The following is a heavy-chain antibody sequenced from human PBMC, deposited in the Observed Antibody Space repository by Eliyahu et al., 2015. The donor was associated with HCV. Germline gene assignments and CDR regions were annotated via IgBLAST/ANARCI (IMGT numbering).Heavy chain of an antibody. J-gene: IGHJ5*02. Sequence: EVQLVESGGGLVQPGGSLSLSCAASGFTFSSSEMNWVRQAPGKGLEWVSYISSSGSTIYYADSVKGRFTISRDNAKNSLYLQMNSLRAEDTAVYYCARDQLGGSYYTYNWFDPWGQGTLVTVSS. CDR3: ARDQLGGSYYTYNWFDP. D-gene: IGHD2-2*02. CDR1: GFTFSSSE. CDR2: ISSSGSTI. V-gene: IGHV3-48*03.